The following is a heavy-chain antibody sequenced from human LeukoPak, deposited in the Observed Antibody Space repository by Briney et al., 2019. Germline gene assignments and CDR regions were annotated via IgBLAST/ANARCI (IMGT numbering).Heavy chain of an antibody. CDR3: AKGQSYYDSSGYYHSFDY. Sequence: GGSLRLSCAASGFTFSSYAMSWVRQAPGKGLEWVSAISGSGGSTYYADSVKGRFTISRDNSKNTLYLQMNSLRAEDTAVYYCAKGQSYYDSSGYYHSFDYWGQGTLVTASS. J-gene: IGHJ4*02. V-gene: IGHV3-23*01. CDR2: ISGSGGST. CDR1: GFTFSSYA. D-gene: IGHD3-22*01.